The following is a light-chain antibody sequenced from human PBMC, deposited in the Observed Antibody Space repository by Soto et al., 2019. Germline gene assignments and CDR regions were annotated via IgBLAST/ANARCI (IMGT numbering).Light chain of an antibody. Sequence: EIVLTQSPATLSLSPRERATLSCRASQTFSSHLAWYQQKPCQAPMLLIYDSSKRATGIPARFSGRGSGTDFTLTISSLEPEDFAVYYCQQRSNWPPVITFGQGTRLEIK. CDR1: QTFSSH. CDR2: DSS. V-gene: IGKV3-11*01. J-gene: IGKJ5*01. CDR3: QQRSNWPPVIT.